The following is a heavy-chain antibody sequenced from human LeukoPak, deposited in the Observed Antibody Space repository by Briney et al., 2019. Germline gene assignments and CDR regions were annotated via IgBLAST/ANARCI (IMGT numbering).Heavy chain of an antibody. CDR3: ASSSVEKPLDY. CDR2: IYTSGST. J-gene: IGHJ4*02. D-gene: IGHD6-13*01. V-gene: IGHV4-4*07. Sequence: TSETLSLTCTVSGGSISRYYWSWIRQPAGKGLEWIGRIYTSGSTNYNPSLKSRVTMSVDTSKNQFSLKLSSVTAADTAVYYCASSSVEKPLDYWGQGTLVTVSS. CDR1: GGSISRYY.